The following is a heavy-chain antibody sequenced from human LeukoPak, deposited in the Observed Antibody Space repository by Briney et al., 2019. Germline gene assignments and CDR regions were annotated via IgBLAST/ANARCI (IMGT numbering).Heavy chain of an antibody. J-gene: IGHJ6*03. CDR1: GYSISSGYY. CDR3: ARHDAPMFRSQITRYYMDV. V-gene: IGHV4-38-2*01. CDR2: IYHSGST. Sequence: RSETLSLTCAVSGYSISSGYYWGWIRQPPGKGLEWIGSIYHSGSTYYNPSLKSRVTISVDTSKNQFSLRLSSVTAADTAVYYCARHDAPMFRSQITRYYMDVWGKGTTVTVSS. D-gene: IGHD5-24*01.